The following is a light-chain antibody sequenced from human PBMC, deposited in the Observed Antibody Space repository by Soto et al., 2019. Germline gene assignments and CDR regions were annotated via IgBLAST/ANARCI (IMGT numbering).Light chain of an antibody. CDR3: QQYNNWPPKYT. Sequence: DIQMTQSPSTLSASVGDRVTITCRASQSISSWLAWYQQKPGKAPKLLIYKASSLESGVPSRFSGSGSGTEFTLTISSLQPDDFATYYCQQYNNWPPKYTFGQGTKLEIK. V-gene: IGKV1-5*03. CDR2: KAS. CDR1: QSISSW. J-gene: IGKJ2*01.